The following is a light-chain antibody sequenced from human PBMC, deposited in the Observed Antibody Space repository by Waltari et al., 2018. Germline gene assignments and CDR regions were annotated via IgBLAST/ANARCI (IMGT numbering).Light chain of an antibody. CDR3: AAWDDSLSVWV. J-gene: IGLJ3*02. Sequence: QSVLTQPPSASGTPGQRVTISCSGGRPNYGNNYVFWYQQCPGTAPKLLIYRIYQRPSGVPDRFSGSKSGTSASLAISGLRSEDEADYYCAAWDDSLSVWVFGGGTKLTVL. CDR1: RPNYGNNY. V-gene: IGLV1-47*01. CDR2: RIY.